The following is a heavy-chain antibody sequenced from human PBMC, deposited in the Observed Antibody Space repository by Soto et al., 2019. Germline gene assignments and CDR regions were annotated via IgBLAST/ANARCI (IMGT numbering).Heavy chain of an antibody. CDR2: IKQDGSEK. J-gene: IGHJ4*02. V-gene: IGHV3-7*01. CDR1: GFTFSSYW. Sequence: GGSLRLCCAASGFTFSSYWMSWVRQAPGKGLEWVANIKQDGSEKYYVDSVKGRFTISRDNAKNSLYLQMNSLRAEDTAVYYCARANYDILTGYSDYWGRGTLVTVSS. D-gene: IGHD3-9*01. CDR3: ARANYDILTGYSDY.